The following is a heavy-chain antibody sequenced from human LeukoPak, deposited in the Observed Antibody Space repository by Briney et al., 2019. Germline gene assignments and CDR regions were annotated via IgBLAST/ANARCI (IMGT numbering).Heavy chain of an antibody. D-gene: IGHD3-9*01. V-gene: IGHV4-59*01. J-gene: IGHJ6*02. CDR3: ARDLNHGFNYYYYGLEV. CDR1: GDSINSYY. CDR2: IYFSGNT. Sequence: SETLSLTCTVSGDSINSYYWSWIRQPPGKGLEWIGYIYFSGNTKYNPSLKNRVTISVDRSKSQFYLTLRSVTAADTAVYYCARDLNHGFNYYYYGLEVWGQGTTVSVS.